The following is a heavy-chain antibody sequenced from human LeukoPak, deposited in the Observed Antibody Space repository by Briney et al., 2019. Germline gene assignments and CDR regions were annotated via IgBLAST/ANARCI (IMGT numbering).Heavy chain of an antibody. CDR2: ISASGGGT. CDR3: AKDKPPPYSGGYHFDY. D-gene: IGHD6-19*01. V-gene: IGHV3-23*01. CDR1: GFTFSNYA. J-gene: IGHJ4*02. Sequence: GGSLRLSCAASGFTFSNYAMSWVRQAPGKGLEWVSAISASGGGTYYADSVKGRFTISRDNSKNTLYLQINSLRAEDTAVYYCAKDKPPPYSGGYHFDYWGQGTLVTVSS.